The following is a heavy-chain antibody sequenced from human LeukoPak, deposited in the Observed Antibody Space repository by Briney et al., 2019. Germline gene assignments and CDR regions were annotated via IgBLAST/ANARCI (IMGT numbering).Heavy chain of an antibody. CDR2: ISYDGDKQ. CDR1: GFNFSHYS. J-gene: IGHJ3*02. V-gene: IGHV3-30*04. Sequence: GGSLRLSCAASGFNFSHYSMHWVRQAPGKGLEWVTVISYDGDKQYYTDYVKGRFTFSRDNAKNSLYLQMNSLRAEDTAVYYCARLRKRGGAFDIWGHGTMVTVSS. CDR3: ARLRKRGGAFDI. D-gene: IGHD2-15*01.